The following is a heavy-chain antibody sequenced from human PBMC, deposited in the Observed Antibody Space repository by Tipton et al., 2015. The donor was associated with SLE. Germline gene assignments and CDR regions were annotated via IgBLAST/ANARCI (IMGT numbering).Heavy chain of an antibody. CDR2: IYHSGST. V-gene: IGHV4-38-2*02. CDR3: ARDTSGERSNYGMDV. D-gene: IGHD3-3*01. J-gene: IGHJ6*02. Sequence: TLSLTCTVSGYSISSGYYWGWIRQPPGKGLEWIGSIYHSGSTYYNPSLKSRVTISVDTSKNQFSLKLSSVTAADTAVYYCARDTSGERSNYGMDVWGQGTTVTVSS. CDR1: GYSISSGYY.